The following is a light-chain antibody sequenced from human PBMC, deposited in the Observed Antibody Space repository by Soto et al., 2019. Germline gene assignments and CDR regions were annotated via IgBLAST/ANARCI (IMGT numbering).Light chain of an antibody. Sequence: VLTQSPGTLSLSPGERATLSCRASQSVTSNFLAWYQQKPGQTPRLLIYGASSRATGIPDRFRGSGSGADFTLTITRLEPEDFAVYYCQEYGNSRWTFGQGTKVEIK. V-gene: IGKV3-20*01. CDR3: QEYGNSRWT. CDR1: QSVTSNF. CDR2: GAS. J-gene: IGKJ1*01.